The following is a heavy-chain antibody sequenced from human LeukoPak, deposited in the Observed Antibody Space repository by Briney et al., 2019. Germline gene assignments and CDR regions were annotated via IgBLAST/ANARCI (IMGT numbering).Heavy chain of an antibody. D-gene: IGHD2-8*01. CDR1: GGSISSGDYY. V-gene: IGHV4-30-4*01. CDR3: ARASYAIVGYDY. CDR2: IYYSGST. J-gene: IGHJ4*02. Sequence: PSETLSLTCTVFGGSISSGDYYWSWIRQPPGKGLEWIGYIYYSGSTYYNPSLKSRVTISVDTSKNQFSLKLSSVTAADTAVYYCARASYAIVGYDYWGQGTLVTVSS.